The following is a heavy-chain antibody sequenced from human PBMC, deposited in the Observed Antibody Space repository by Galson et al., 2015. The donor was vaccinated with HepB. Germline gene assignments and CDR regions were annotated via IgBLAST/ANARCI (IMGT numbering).Heavy chain of an antibody. Sequence: SLRLSCAASKFTFSSYEMNWVRQGPGKTLEWISDITAGGESTSYADSVKGRFTISRDNSKNTLYLQMNSLGDDDTAVYYCAKDKISGVGRLVCAYWGQGTLVAVSS. CDR2: ITAGGEST. V-gene: IGHV3-23*01. CDR3: AKDKISGVGRLVCAY. J-gene: IGHJ4*02. D-gene: IGHD2-8*01. CDR1: KFTFSSYE.